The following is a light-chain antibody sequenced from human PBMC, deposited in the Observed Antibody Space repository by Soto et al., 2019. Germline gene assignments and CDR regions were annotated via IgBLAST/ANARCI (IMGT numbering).Light chain of an antibody. Sequence: DIQMTQSPSTLSASVGDRVTITCRASQSISSWLAWYQQKPGKAPKLLIFKASSLETGVPSRFSGSGSGTEFNLTIRSLQPDDFATYYCQQYNNYSWTFGQGTKVEIK. J-gene: IGKJ1*01. CDR2: KAS. V-gene: IGKV1-5*03. CDR1: QSISSW. CDR3: QQYNNYSWT.